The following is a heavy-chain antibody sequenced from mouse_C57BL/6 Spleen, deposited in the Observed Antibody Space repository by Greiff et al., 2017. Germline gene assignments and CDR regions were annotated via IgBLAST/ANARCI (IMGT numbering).Heavy chain of an antibody. D-gene: IGHD1-1*01. V-gene: IGHV1-74*01. CDR1: GYTFTSYW. CDR3: AISLYYYGSSYEGPYFDY. J-gene: IGHJ2*01. CDR2: IHPSDSDT. Sequence: QVQLQQPGAELVKPGASVKVSCKASGYTFTSYWMHWVKQRPGQGLEWIGRIHPSDSDTNYNQKFKGKATLTVEKSSSTAYMQLSSLTSEDSAVYYCAISLYYYGSSYEGPYFDYWGQGTTLTVSS.